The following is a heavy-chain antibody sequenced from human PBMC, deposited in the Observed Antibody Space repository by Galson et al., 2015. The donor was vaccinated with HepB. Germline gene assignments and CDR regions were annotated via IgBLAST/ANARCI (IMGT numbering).Heavy chain of an antibody. J-gene: IGHJ4*02. Sequence: SLRLSCAASGFTFGSYAISWVRQAPGKGLEWVSAISGSGGSTYYADSVKGRFTISRDNSKNTLYLQMNSLRAEDTAVYYCAKDRGGGRFDYWGQGTLVTVSS. CDR2: ISGSGGST. CDR3: AKDRGGGRFDY. V-gene: IGHV3-23*01. CDR1: GFTFGSYA.